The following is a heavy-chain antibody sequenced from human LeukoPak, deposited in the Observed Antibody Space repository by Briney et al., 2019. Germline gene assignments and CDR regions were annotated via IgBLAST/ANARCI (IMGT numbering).Heavy chain of an antibody. CDR2: ISSSSSYI. Sequence: GGSLRLPCAASGFTFSSYIMNWVRQAPGKGLEWVSSISSSSSYIYYADSVKGRFTISRDNAKNSLYLQMNSLRAEDTAVYYCARDWDVVVPAAVAFDYWGQGTLVTVSS. D-gene: IGHD2-2*01. CDR3: ARDWDVVVPAAVAFDY. J-gene: IGHJ4*02. CDR1: GFTFSSYI. V-gene: IGHV3-21*01.